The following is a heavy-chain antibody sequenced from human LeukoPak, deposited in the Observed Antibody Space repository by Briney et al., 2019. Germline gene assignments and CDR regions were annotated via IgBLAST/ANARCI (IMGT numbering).Heavy chain of an antibody. CDR2: IYSSGTT. J-gene: IGHJ4*02. Sequence: SETLSLTCSVSGGFLSGYYWSWIRQTPGKGLEWIGYIYSSGTTNYNRALQSRVTISLDTAKNQFSLSVTSVTAADTAMYFCARRISSWNVYIDKWGQGIQVTVSS. CDR1: GGFLSGYY. V-gene: IGHV4-59*12. D-gene: IGHD1-1*01. CDR3: ARRISSWNVYIDK.